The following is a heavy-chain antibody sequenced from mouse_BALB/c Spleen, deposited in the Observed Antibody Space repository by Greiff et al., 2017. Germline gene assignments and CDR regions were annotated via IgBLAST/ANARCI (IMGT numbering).Heavy chain of an antibody. V-gene: IGHV1-12*01. CDR3: ARDSSGYGAMDY. Sequence: LQQPGAELVKPGASVKMSCKASGYTFTSYNMHWVKQTPGQGLEWIGAIYPGNGDTSYNQKFKGKATLTADKSSSTAYMQLSSLTSEDSAVYYCARDSSGYGAMDYWGQGTSVTVSS. CDR1: GYTFTSYN. J-gene: IGHJ4*01. D-gene: IGHD3-2*01. CDR2: IYPGNGDT.